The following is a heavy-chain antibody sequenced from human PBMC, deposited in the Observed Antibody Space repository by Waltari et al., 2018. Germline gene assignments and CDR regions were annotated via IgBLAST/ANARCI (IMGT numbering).Heavy chain of an antibody. CDR1: GFIFTSYA. V-gene: IGHV3-48*04. Sequence: EVQLVESGGTLVQPGGSLTLSCAASGFIFTSYAMNWIRQAPGKGLGWLAYINSDSGTIYYADSVRGRFTISRDNAKRAVSLQMSSLSAEDTGLYYCVRDQVDPWGQGTLVTVSS. CDR3: VRDQVDP. J-gene: IGHJ5*02. CDR2: INSDSGTI.